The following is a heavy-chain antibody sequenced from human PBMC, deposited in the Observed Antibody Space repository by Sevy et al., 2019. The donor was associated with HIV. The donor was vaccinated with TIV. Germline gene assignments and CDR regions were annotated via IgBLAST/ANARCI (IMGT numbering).Heavy chain of an antibody. D-gene: IGHD5-18*01. V-gene: IGHV3-66*01. CDR1: GFTVSSNY. J-gene: IGHJ4*02. CDR3: ARGKSGYGYGLNS. Sequence: GGFLRLSCAASGFTVSSNYMTWVRQAPGKGLEGFSVIYSDGTTYHADSVKDRFTISRDNSKNTLFLEMNSLRAEDTSSYYCARGKSGYGYGLNSWGQGTLVTVSS. CDR2: IYSDGTT.